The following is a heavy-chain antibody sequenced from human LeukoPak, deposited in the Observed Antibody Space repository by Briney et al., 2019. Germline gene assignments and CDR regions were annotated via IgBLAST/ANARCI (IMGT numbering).Heavy chain of an antibody. D-gene: IGHD1-26*01. Sequence: GGSLSLSSAASGFTLSSYGMNWVRQAPGKGLDWVAFLRYDGSTAFYEDSVKGRFTISRASSKNTLYIQMNSLTPADTAIYYCAKDPYGGTYPSYFDYWGQGTLVTVSS. CDR3: AKDPYGGTYPSYFDY. CDR1: GFTLSSYG. J-gene: IGHJ4*02. V-gene: IGHV3-30*02. CDR2: LRYDGSTA.